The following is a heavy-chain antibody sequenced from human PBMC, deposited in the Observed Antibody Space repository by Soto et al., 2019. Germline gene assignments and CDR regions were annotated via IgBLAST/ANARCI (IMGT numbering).Heavy chain of an antibody. CDR2: ISAYNGNT. V-gene: IGHV1-18*01. Sequence: QVQLVQSGAEVKKPGASVKVSSKASGYTFTSYGIRWVRQAPGQGLEWMGWISAYNGNTKYAQKLQGRVTITTDTSTSTAYMELRSLGSDDTAVYYCARSRYQLLWKNWFDPWGQGTLVTVSS. J-gene: IGHJ5*02. CDR1: GYTFTSYG. CDR3: ARSRYQLLWKNWFDP. D-gene: IGHD2-2*01.